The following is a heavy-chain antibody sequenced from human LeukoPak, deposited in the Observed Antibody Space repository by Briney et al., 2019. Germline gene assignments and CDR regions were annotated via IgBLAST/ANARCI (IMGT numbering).Heavy chain of an antibody. D-gene: IGHD3-16*01. V-gene: IGHV3-33*06. CDR1: GFTFSSYS. CDR2: IWYDGSNK. J-gene: IGHJ1*01. CDR3: AKDTRSRYLQD. Sequence: EGSLRLSCAASGFTFSSYSMSWVRQAPGKGLEWVAVIWYDGSNKYYVDSAKGRFTISRENSKNTLYLQMDSLRAEDTAVYYCAKDTRSRYLQDWGQGTLVTVSS.